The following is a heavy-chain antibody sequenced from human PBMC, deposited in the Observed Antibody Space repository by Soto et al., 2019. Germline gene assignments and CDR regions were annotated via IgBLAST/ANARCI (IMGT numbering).Heavy chain of an antibody. CDR1: GFTFSSYA. V-gene: IGHV3-23*01. CDR2: ISGSGGST. D-gene: IGHD3-22*01. CDR3: AKDDYYDSSGYDQPHHEIDY. Sequence: PGGSLRLSSAASGFTFSSYAMSWVRQAPGKGLEWVSAISGSGGSTYYADSVKGRFTISRDNSKNTLYLQMNSLRAEDTAVYYCAKDDYYDSSGYDQPHHEIDYWGQGTLVTVSS. J-gene: IGHJ4*02.